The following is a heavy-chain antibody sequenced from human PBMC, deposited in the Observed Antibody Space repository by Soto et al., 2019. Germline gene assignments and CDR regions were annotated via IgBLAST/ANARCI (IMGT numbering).Heavy chain of an antibody. Sequence: YETLSRPGSASNSALSGFYRSWLRQTPGKILEWIGYIHYSGRTDYNPSLTSRATMSVDTSKNQFSLNLKSITAADTAVYYCVRVGVGIGNHFDSWGRGTLVTVSS. J-gene: IGHJ4*02. V-gene: IGHV4-59*12. CDR1: NSALSGFY. CDR3: VRVGVGIGNHFDS. CDR2: IHYSGRT. D-gene: IGHD1-26*01.